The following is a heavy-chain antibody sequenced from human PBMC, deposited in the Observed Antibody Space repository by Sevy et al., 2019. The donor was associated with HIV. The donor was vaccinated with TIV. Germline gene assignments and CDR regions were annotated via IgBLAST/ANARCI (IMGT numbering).Heavy chain of an antibody. CDR1: GFSLSTAGVG. CDR3: VHSRMRGNGMDV. Sequence: SGPTLVKPTQTLTLTCTFSGFSLSTAGVGVGWIRQPPGKALECLALIYWDEDKRYRTSLSSRLTINKDTSKNQVVLTMTNMDPVDTATYYCVHSRMRGNGMDVWGHGTTVTVSS. CDR2: IYWDEDK. J-gene: IGHJ6*02. D-gene: IGHD2-8*01. V-gene: IGHV2-5*02.